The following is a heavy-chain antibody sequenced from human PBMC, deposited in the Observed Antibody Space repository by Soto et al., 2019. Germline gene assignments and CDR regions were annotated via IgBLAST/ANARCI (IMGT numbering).Heavy chain of an antibody. CDR3: ARGVAGSGFDL. CDR2: TYYRSNWRH. V-gene: IGHV6-1*01. Sequence: QTLSLTCAISGDRVSSNTAAWNWIRSSPSRGLEWLGRTYYRSNWRHDYAVSVKSRITVNPDTSKNHFSLQLNSVTPDDTAVYYCARGVAGSGFDLWGQGTLVTVSS. J-gene: IGHJ4*02. D-gene: IGHD6-19*01. CDR1: GDRVSSNTAA.